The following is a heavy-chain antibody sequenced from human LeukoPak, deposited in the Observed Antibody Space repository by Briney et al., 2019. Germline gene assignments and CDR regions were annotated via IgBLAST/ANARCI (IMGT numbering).Heavy chain of an antibody. Sequence: PSETLSLTCTVSGGSISSDDYYWSWIRQPPGKGLEWIGYIHYSGSTYYNPSLKSRVSISVDTSKNQFSLRLSSVTAADTAVYYCARRLELQFDPWGQGTLVTVSS. CDR3: ARRLELQFDP. CDR2: IHYSGST. V-gene: IGHV4-30-4*01. CDR1: GGSISSDDYY. J-gene: IGHJ5*02. D-gene: IGHD1-7*01.